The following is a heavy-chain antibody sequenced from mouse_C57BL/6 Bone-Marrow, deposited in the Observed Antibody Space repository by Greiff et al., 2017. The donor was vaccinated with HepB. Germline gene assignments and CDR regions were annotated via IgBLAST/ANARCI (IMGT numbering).Heavy chain of an antibody. V-gene: IGHV1-78*01. D-gene: IGHD1-1*01. Sequence: VQLQQSDAELVKPGASVKISCKVSGYTFTDHTIHWMKQRPEQGLEWIGYIYPRDGSTKYNEKFKGKATLTADKSSSTAYMQLKSLTSEDSAVYVCERDSYYYGSSYGFAYWGQGTLVTVSA. J-gene: IGHJ3*01. CDR1: GYTFTDHT. CDR3: ERDSYYYGSSYGFAY. CDR2: IYPRDGST.